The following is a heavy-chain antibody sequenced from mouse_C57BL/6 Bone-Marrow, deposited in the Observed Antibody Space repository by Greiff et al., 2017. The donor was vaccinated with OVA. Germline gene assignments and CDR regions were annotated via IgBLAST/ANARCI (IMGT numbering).Heavy chain of an antibody. Sequence: EVKLMESGGGLVQPGGSMKLSCVASGFTFSNYWMNWVRQSPEKGLEWVAQIRLKSDNYATHYAESVKGRFTISRDDSKSSVYLQMNNLRAEDTGIYYCTGQFITTGDVWGTGTTVTVSS. J-gene: IGHJ1*03. D-gene: IGHD1-1*01. CDR3: TGQFITTGDV. CDR2: IRLKSDNYAT. CDR1: GFTFSNYW. V-gene: IGHV6-3*01.